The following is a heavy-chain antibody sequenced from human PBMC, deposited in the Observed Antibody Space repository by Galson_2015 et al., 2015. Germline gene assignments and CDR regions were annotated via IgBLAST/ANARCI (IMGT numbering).Heavy chain of an antibody. CDR1: GFSLTTPGMG. V-gene: IGHV2-70*20. CDR2: LDWDEDK. CDR3: VQMGGGGPDS. J-gene: IGHJ4*02. D-gene: IGHD3-16*01. Sequence: PALVKPTQTLTLTCSFSGFSLTTPGMGVSWVRQPPGKALEWLALLDWDEDKYYNTSLETRLTISKGTSKNQVVLTLINVDPVDTATYYWVQMGGGGPDSWGPGTLVTVSS.